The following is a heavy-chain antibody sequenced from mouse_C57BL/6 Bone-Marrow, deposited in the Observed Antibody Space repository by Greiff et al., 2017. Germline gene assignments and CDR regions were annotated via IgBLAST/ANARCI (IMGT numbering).Heavy chain of an antibody. J-gene: IGHJ4*01. D-gene: IGHD6-5*01. V-gene: IGHV5-12*01. Sequence: EVKVVESGGGLVQPGGSLKLSCAASGFTFSDYYMYWVRQTPEKRLEWVAYISNGGGSTYYPDTVKGRFTISRDNAKNTLYLQMSRLKSEDTAMYYCARRGAYAIGGMDYWGQGPSVTVSS. CDR1: GFTFSDYY. CDR2: ISNGGGST. CDR3: ARRGAYAIGGMDY.